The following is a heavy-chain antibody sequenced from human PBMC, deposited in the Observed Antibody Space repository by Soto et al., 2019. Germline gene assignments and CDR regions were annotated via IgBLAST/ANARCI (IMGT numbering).Heavy chain of an antibody. Sequence: PGGSLRLSCAASGFTFSSYSMNWVRQAPGKGLEWVSSISSSSSNIYYADSVKGRFTISRDNGKNSLYLQMNSLRAEDTAVYYCARDQTWRNGYDFWSGYISGVYYYGMDVWGQGTTVTVSS. V-gene: IGHV3-21*01. D-gene: IGHD3-3*01. J-gene: IGHJ6*02. CDR2: ISSSSSNI. CDR1: GFTFSSYS. CDR3: ARDQTWRNGYDFWSGYISGVYYYGMDV.